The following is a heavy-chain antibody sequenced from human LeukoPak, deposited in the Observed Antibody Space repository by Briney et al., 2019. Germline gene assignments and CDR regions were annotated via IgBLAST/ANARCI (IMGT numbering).Heavy chain of an antibody. Sequence: SGGSLRLSCAASGFTFSNYEMHWVRQATGKGLEWVSAIGTAGDTYYQGSVRGRFTMSRENAKNSLYLQMNSLTAGDTAVYYCARGADTHFDYWGQGILVTVSS. D-gene: IGHD2-15*01. CDR2: IGTAGDT. V-gene: IGHV3-13*04. CDR3: ARGADTHFDY. J-gene: IGHJ4*02. CDR1: GFTFSNYE.